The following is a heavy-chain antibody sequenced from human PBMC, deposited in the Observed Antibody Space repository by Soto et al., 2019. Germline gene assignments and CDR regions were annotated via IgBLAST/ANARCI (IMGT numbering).Heavy chain of an antibody. CDR1: GFTFNNYA. J-gene: IGHJ4*02. D-gene: IGHD4-17*01. V-gene: IGHV3-23*01. Sequence: GVLRLSCAASGFTFNNYAMSWVRQAPGKGLEWVSAITGSGSSTYYADSVKGRFTISRDNSKNTLYLQMNSLRAEDTAVYYCARSNYGDYPFDYWGQGTLVTV. CDR3: ARSNYGDYPFDY. CDR2: ITGSGSST.